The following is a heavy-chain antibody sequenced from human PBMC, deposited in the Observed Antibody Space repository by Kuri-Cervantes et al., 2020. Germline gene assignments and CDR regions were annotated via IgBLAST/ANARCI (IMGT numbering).Heavy chain of an antibody. CDR2: ISAYNGDT. CDR3: ARDPKDCSSTSCYTYYFDY. V-gene: IGHV1-18*04. J-gene: IGHJ4*02. Sequence: ASVKVSCKASGYTFTSYYMHWVRQAPGQGLEWMGWISAYNGDTNYAQKLQGRVTMTTDTSTSTAYMELRSLRSDDTAVYYCARDPKDCSSTSCYTYYFDYWGQGTLVTVSS. CDR1: GYTFTSYY. D-gene: IGHD2-2*02.